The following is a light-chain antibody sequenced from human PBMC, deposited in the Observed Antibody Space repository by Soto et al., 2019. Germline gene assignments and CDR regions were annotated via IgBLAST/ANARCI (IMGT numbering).Light chain of an antibody. V-gene: IGKV2-28*01. CDR2: LGS. CDR3: AQGLATPFT. J-gene: IGKJ4*01. CDR1: QNLLHSNGYNY. Sequence: EIVLTQSPLSLPVTPGEPASISCRSSQNLLHSNGYNYLNWYLQKPGQSPQLLIYLGSNRASGVPDRFSGSGSGTDFTLTINRVEAEDVGLYFCAQGLATPFTFGEGTKVEIK.